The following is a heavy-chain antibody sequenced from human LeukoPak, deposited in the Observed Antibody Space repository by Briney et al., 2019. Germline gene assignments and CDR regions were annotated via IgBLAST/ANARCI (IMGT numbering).Heavy chain of an antibody. J-gene: IGHJ4*02. CDR1: VGSISSSDW. CDR2: IYHSGYT. D-gene: IGHD6-13*01. CDR3: ARLVYRSHWD. Sequence: SETLSLTCAVSVGSISSSDWWSWVRQPPGKGLEWIGEIYHSGYTNYNPSLKSRIIMSVDKSKNQFSLNLISVTAADTAVYYCARLVYRSHWDWGQGTLVTVSS. V-gene: IGHV4-4*02.